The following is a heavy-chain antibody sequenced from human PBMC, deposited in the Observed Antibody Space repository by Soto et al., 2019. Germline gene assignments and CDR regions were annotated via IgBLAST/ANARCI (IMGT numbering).Heavy chain of an antibody. CDR3: ARSSFSSMGNPYYFDY. Sequence: SVKVSCKASGGTFSSYAISWVRQAPGQGLEWMGGIIPIFGTANYAQKFQGRVTITADKSTSTAYMELSSLRSEDTAVYYCARSSFSSMGNPYYFDYWGQGTLVTVSS. J-gene: IGHJ4*02. CDR2: IIPIFGTA. D-gene: IGHD6-6*01. CDR1: GGTFSSYA. V-gene: IGHV1-69*06.